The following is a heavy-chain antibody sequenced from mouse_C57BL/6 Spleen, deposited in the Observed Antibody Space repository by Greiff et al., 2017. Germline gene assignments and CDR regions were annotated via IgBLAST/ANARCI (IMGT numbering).Heavy chain of an antibody. CDR3: AKEGIYYGNRYWYFDV. Sequence: QVQLKQSGPELVKPGASVKISCKASGYTFTDYYINWVKQRPGQGLEWIGWIFPGSGSTYYNEKFKGKATLTVDKSSSTAYMLLSSLTSKDSAVYFCAKEGIYYGNRYWYFDVWGTGTTVTVSS. J-gene: IGHJ1*03. CDR1: GYTFTDYY. V-gene: IGHV1-75*01. CDR2: IFPGSGST. D-gene: IGHD2-1*01.